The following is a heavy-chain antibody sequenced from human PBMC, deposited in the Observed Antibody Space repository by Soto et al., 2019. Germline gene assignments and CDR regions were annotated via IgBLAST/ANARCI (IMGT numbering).Heavy chain of an antibody. CDR1: GFAISRGYY. J-gene: IGHJ4*02. CDR2: IYPSVSS. D-gene: IGHD1-1*01. Sequence: SETLSLTCSVSGFAISRGYYWSWVRQPPGKGLEWIGSIYPSVSSYHNPSLETRVRLSIDTSKNQFTLNLTSVTAADTALYYCAREKVGTTFFDNWGQGIQGTVSS. CDR3: AREKVGTTFFDN. V-gene: IGHV4-38-2*02.